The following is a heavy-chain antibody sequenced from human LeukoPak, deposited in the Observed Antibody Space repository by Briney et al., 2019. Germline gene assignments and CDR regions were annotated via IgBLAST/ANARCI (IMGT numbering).Heavy chain of an antibody. CDR3: ARTDDYLGSFDY. D-gene: IGHD4-11*01. Sequence: SETLSLTCTVSGGSISSSSYYWGWIRQPPGKGLEWIGSIYYSGSTYYNPSLKSRVTISVDTSKNQFSLKLSSVTAADTAVYYCARTDDYLGSFDYWGQGTLVTVSS. CDR2: IYYSGST. V-gene: IGHV4-39*01. CDR1: GGSISSSSYY. J-gene: IGHJ4*02.